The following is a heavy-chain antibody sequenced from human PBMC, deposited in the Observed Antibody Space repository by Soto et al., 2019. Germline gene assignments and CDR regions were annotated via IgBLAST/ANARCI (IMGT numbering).Heavy chain of an antibody. CDR1: GYTFTSYG. CDR2: ISAYNGNT. D-gene: IGHD3-3*01. V-gene: IGHV1-18*01. J-gene: IGHJ3*02. Sequence: ASVKVSCKASGYTFTSYGISWVRQAPGQGLEWMGWISAYNGNTNYAQKLQGRVTMTTDTSTSTAYMELRSLRSDDTAVYYCARDYDFWSGPLKESCAFDIWGQGTMVTVSS. CDR3: ARDYDFWSGPLKESCAFDI.